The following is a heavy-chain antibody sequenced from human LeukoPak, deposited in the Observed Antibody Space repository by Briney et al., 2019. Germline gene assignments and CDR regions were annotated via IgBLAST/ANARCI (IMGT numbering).Heavy chain of an antibody. D-gene: IGHD3-22*01. J-gene: IGHJ5*02. Sequence: PGGSLRLSCTASGFIFGDYAMSWVRQAPGKGLEWVGFIRSKAYGGTTEYAASVKGRFTISRDGSKSIAYVQMNSLKTEDTAVYYCTRGPFYDSSAPWSDPWGQGTLVTVSS. CDR2: IRSKAYGGTT. CDR1: GFIFGDYA. CDR3: TRGPFYDSSAPWSDP. V-gene: IGHV3-49*04.